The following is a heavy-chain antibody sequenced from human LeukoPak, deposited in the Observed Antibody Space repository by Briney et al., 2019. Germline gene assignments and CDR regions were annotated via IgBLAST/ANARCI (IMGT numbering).Heavy chain of an antibody. V-gene: IGHV3-43*01. CDR1: GFTFDDYT. Sequence: GGSLRLSCAASGFTFDDYTMHWVRQAPGKGLEWVSLISWDGGSTYYADSVKGRFTISRDNSKNTLYLQMNSLRAEDTAVYYCAKDSSYYYDSSGLFDYWGQGTLVTVSS. CDR2: ISWDGGST. CDR3: AKDSSYYYDSSGLFDY. J-gene: IGHJ4*02. D-gene: IGHD3-22*01.